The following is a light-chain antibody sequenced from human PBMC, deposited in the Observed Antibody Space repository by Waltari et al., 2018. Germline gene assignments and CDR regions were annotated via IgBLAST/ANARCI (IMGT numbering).Light chain of an antibody. CDR3: QKYGTRPAT. V-gene: IGKV3-20*01. CDR1: PSVSRT. CDR2: DAS. J-gene: IGKJ1*01. Sequence: EIVLTQSPGTLSLSPGERATLSCRASPSVSRTLAWYQQKPGQAPRLLIYDASIRATGIPDRFSGSGSGTDFSLTISRLEPEDFAVYYCQKYGTRPATFGQGTKVEVK.